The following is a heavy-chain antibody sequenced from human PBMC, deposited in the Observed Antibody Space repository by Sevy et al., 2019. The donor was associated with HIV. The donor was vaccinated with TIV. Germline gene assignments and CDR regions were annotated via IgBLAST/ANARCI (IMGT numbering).Heavy chain of an antibody. CDR3: ARDLGGYYDSSGYAHAFDI. D-gene: IGHD3-22*01. CDR1: VFTFSSYW. J-gene: IGHJ3*02. V-gene: IGHV3-74*01. CDR2: INSDGSST. Sequence: GGSLRLSCAASVFTFSSYWMHWVRQAPGKGLVWVSRINSDGSSTSYADSVEGRFTISRDNAKNTLYLQMNRLRAEDTAVYYCARDLGGYYDSSGYAHAFDIWGQGTMVTVSS.